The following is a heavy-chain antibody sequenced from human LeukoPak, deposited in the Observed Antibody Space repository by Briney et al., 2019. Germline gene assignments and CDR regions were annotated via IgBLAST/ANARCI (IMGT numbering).Heavy chain of an antibody. Sequence: PGGSLRLSCAASGFTLSSYGMHRVRQAPGKGLEWVAVIWYDGSNKYYADSVKGRFTISRDNSKNTLCLQMNSLRAEDTAVYYCARDYSGSLFDYWGQGTLVTVSS. D-gene: IGHD1-26*01. CDR1: GFTLSSYG. CDR3: ARDYSGSLFDY. CDR2: IWYDGSNK. J-gene: IGHJ4*02. V-gene: IGHV3-33*01.